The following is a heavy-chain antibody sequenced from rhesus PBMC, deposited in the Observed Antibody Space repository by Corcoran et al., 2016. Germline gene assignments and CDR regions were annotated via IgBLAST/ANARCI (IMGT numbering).Heavy chain of an antibody. CDR3: AKDTLCIAAGGD. D-gene: IGHD6-25*01. Sequence: EVQLVETGGGLVQPGGSLRLSCAASGFTFSSYGMSWVRQAPGKGLEWVSGISYTGGSTYYADSVKGRFTISRDNSKNTLSLQMNSLRAEDTAVYYCAKDTLCIAAGGDWGQGVLVTVSS. CDR1: GFTFSSYG. J-gene: IGHJ4*01. V-gene: IGHV3S5*01. CDR2: ISYTGGST.